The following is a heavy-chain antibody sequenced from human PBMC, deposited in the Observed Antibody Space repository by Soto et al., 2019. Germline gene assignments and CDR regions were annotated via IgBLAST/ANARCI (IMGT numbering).Heavy chain of an antibody. V-gene: IGHV3-23*01. CDR3: GKGAAVAGSGYFDY. CDR2: ISGSGGST. J-gene: IGHJ4*02. Sequence: EVQLLESGGGLVQPGGSLRLSCAASGFTFSSYAMSWVRQAPGKGLEWVSAISGSGGSTYYADSVKGRFTISRDSSKNTLYLQMNSLRADDTAVYYCGKGAAVAGSGYFDYCGQGTLVTVSS. D-gene: IGHD6-19*01. CDR1: GFTFSSYA.